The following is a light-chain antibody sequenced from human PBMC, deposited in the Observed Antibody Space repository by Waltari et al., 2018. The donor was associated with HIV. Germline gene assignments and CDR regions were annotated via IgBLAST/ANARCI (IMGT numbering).Light chain of an antibody. Sequence: QSALTPPRSVSGSPGQSVTLSCTGTSSDGGGYNFVSWYPQYPGKAPKLMIYDVTKRPSGVPDRFFGSKSGNTASLTISGLQAEDEADYYCCSHAGTYTGWLFGGGTKLTVL. CDR3: CSHAGTYTGWL. J-gene: IGLJ3*02. V-gene: IGLV2-11*01. CDR2: DVT. CDR1: SSDGGGYNF.